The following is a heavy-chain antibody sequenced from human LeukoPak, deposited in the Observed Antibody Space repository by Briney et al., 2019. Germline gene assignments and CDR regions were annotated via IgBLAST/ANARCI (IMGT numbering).Heavy chain of an antibody. CDR1: GFALSSHW. V-gene: IGHV3-7*03. Sequence: GGSLRLSCAASGFALSSHWMTWVRQVPGRGPEWVANVNRDGSETYYLDSVKGRFTISKDNAKNSLYLQMNSLRAEDTALYHRARNNGMDVWGQGTTVIVSS. CDR3: ARNNGMDV. CDR2: VNRDGSET. J-gene: IGHJ6*02.